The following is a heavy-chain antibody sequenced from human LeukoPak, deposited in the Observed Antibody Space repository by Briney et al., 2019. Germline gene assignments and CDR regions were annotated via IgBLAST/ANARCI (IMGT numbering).Heavy chain of an antibody. CDR1: GGSISGYY. V-gene: IGHV4-59*01. J-gene: IGHJ3*02. CDR3: ARGEVGTFDI. Sequence: PSETLSLTCTVSGGSISGYYWSWIRQPPGKGLEWIGYIYYSGSTNYNPSLKSRVTILIDTSKNQFSLKLSSVTAADTAVYYCARGEVGTFDIWGQGTMVTVSS. CDR2: IYYSGST.